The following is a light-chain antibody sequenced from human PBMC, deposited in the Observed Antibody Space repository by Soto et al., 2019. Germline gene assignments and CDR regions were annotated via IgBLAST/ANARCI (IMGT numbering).Light chain of an antibody. J-gene: IGKJ5*01. CDR2: GTS. CDR1: QTVSNSY. V-gene: IGKV3D-20*02. CDR3: QQRSNWLT. Sequence: ETVLTQSPGSLSLSLGDRATLSCRASQTVSNSYLAWYQQKPGQAPRLLIYGTSSRATGIPDRFSGSGSGTDFTLTISRLEPEDFAVYYCQQRSNWLTFGQGTRLEI.